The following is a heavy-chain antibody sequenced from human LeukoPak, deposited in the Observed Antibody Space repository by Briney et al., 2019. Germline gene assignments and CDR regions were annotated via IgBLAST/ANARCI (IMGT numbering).Heavy chain of an antibody. CDR3: ARLLVYNSGGEAFDH. Sequence: GGSLRLSCAASGFTFSSYSMNWVRQAPGKGLEWVSYISSSSSTIYFADSVKGRFTISSDKSKNILFLQMNSLRAEDTAVYYCARLLVYNSGGEAFDHWGQGTLVTVSS. V-gene: IGHV3-48*01. J-gene: IGHJ4*02. CDR1: GFTFSSYS. D-gene: IGHD1-20*01. CDR2: ISSSSSTI.